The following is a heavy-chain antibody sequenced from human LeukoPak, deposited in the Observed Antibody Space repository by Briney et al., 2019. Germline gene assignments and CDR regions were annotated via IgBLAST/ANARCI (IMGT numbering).Heavy chain of an antibody. D-gene: IGHD5-24*01. Sequence: GGSLRLSCSASGFIFTNFGIQWVRQTPGKGLEWVAYIAYDSSTTYFGASVKGRFTISRDTSKNTVHLQMNSLRLEDTAVYFCAKDVRGDGHRYFDSWGQGTLVSVSS. CDR1: GFIFTNFG. CDR2: IAYDSSTT. J-gene: IGHJ4*02. CDR3: AKDVRGDGHRYFDS. V-gene: IGHV3-30*02.